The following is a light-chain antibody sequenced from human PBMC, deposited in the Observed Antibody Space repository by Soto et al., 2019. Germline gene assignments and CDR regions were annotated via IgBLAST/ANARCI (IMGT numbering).Light chain of an antibody. Sequence: EIVWTQSPGTLSLSPGERATLSCRASESVNRNYLAWYQQKPGQAPRLLIYGASTRASGIPDRFSGSGSGTDFTLTLSALEPEDFAVYYCQRYGTSRGTFGQGTKLEIK. CDR3: QRYGTSRGT. CDR1: ESVNRNY. CDR2: GAS. J-gene: IGKJ2*01. V-gene: IGKV3-20*01.